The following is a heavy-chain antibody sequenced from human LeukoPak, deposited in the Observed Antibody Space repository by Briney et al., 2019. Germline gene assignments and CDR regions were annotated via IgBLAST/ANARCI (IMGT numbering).Heavy chain of an antibody. CDR2: VDHTGST. CDR3: ARGRVSSSTWYSTYYYFFYMDF. CDR1: DDSITMYY. V-gene: IGHV4-59*01. Sequence: SETLSLTCTVSDDSITMYYWTWIRQPPGKGLEWVGYVDHTGSTKFNPSLNGRVSISRDTSNNFFSLRLRSVTAADTAVYFCARGRVSSSTWYSTYYYFFYMDFWGKGTTVTVSS. D-gene: IGHD4-11*01. J-gene: IGHJ6*03.